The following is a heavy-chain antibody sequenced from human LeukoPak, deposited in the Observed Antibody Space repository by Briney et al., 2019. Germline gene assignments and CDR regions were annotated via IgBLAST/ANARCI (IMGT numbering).Heavy chain of an antibody. J-gene: IGHJ4*02. CDR3: AKDRPHIVVVTAIPGGIDY. Sequence: GGSLRLSCAASGFTFSSYAMSWVRQAPGKGLEWVSAISGSGGSTYYADSVKGRFTISRDNSKNTLYLQMNSLRAEDTAVYYCAKDRPHIVVVTAIPGGIDYWGQGTLVTVSS. V-gene: IGHV3-23*01. CDR2: ISGSGGST. CDR1: GFTFSSYA. D-gene: IGHD2-21*02.